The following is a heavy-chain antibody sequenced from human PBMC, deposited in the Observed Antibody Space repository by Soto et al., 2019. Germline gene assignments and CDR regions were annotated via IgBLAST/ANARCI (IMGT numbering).Heavy chain of an antibody. CDR1: GGTFGSQG. V-gene: IGHV1-69*13. CDR3: ARGAMANFDY. D-gene: IGHD5-18*01. J-gene: IGHJ4*02. CDR2: FIAMLGTP. Sequence: SVKVSCKASGGTFGSQGIAWVRQAPGQGLEWMGGFIAMLGTPTYAKKVQGRATISADESLTSAYLELRSLRSEDTGVYFCARGAMANFDYWGQGTVVTVSS.